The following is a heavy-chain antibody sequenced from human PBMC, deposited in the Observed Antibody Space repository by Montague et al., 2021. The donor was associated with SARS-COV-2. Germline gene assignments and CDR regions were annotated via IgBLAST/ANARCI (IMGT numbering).Heavy chain of an antibody. CDR2: IWYDGSNK. Sequence: SLRLSCAASGFTFSSYGMHWVRQAPGKGLEWVAAIWYDGSNKYYADSVKGRFTISRDNSKNTLYLQMNSLRAEDTAVYYCARDRGPEGIDCWGQGTLVTVSS. J-gene: IGHJ4*02. D-gene: IGHD1-14*01. CDR1: GFTFSSYG. CDR3: ARDRGPEGIDC. V-gene: IGHV3-33*01.